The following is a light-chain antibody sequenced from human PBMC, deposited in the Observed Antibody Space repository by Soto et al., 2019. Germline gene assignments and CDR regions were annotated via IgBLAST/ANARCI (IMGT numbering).Light chain of an antibody. CDR2: AAS. Sequence: QLTQSPSFLSASVGDRVTITCRARQGISSYLAWYQQTPGKAPKLLIYAASTLQRGVPSRFSGSGSGTEFTLTISNLQPEDFATYYCQQFNNFLLTFGGGTKVEIK. J-gene: IGKJ4*01. CDR1: QGISSY. CDR3: QQFNNFLLT. V-gene: IGKV1-9*01.